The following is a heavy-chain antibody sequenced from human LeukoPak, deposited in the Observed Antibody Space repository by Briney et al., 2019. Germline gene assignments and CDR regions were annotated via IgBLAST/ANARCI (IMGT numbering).Heavy chain of an antibody. V-gene: IGHV3-21*01. Sequence: GGSLRLSCAASGFTFSSYSMNWVRQAPGKGLEWVSSISSSSSYIYYADSVKGRFTISRDNAKNSLYLQMNSLRAEDTAVYYCARVAYGSVVVVAAPDYWGQGSLVTVSS. J-gene: IGHJ4*02. D-gene: IGHD2-15*01. CDR2: ISSSSSYI. CDR1: GFTFSSYS. CDR3: ARVAYGSVVVVAAPDY.